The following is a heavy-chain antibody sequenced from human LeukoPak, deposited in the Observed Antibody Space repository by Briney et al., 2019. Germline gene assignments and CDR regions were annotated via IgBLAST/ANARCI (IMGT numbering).Heavy chain of an antibody. V-gene: IGHV3-66*01. CDR2: IYSGGST. D-gene: IGHD6-13*01. CDR1: GFAVSSNY. CDR3: AKARGAALGTWCFDY. Sequence: GGSLRLSCAASGFAVSSNYMSWVRQAPGKGLEWVSVIYSGGSTYYADSVKGRFTISRDNSKNTLYMQMNSLRVEDTAVYYCAKARGAALGTWCFDYWGQGTLVTVSS. J-gene: IGHJ4*02.